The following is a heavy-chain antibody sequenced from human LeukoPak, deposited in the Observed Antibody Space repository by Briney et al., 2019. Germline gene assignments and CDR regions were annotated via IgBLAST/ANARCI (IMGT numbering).Heavy chain of an antibody. CDR2: ISCSGGST. CDR3: AKDVVRGRDTAMVIYFDY. V-gene: IGHV3-23*01. Sequence: GGSLRLSCVASGYSFSDYGMHWVRQAPGKGREGVSAISCSGGSTYYADSVKGRFTISRDNSKNTLYLQMNSLRAEDTAVYYCAKDVVRGRDTAMVIYFDYWGQGTLVTVSS. D-gene: IGHD5-18*01. CDR1: GYSFSDYG. J-gene: IGHJ4*02.